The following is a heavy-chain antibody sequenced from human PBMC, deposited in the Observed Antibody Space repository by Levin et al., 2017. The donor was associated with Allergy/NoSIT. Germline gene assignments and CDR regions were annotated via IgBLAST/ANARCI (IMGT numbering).Heavy chain of an antibody. CDR3: ASPVIVRDSSSYGPDYYDY. Sequence: GESLKISCKGSGYSFTSYWIGWVRQMPGKGLEWMGIIYPGDSDTRYSPSFQGQGTISADKSISTAYLQWSSLKASDTAMYNCASPVIVRDSSSYGPDYYDYWGQGTLVTVSS. J-gene: IGHJ4*02. CDR1: GYSFTSYW. V-gene: IGHV5-51*01. CDR2: IYPGDSDT. D-gene: IGHD3-22*01.